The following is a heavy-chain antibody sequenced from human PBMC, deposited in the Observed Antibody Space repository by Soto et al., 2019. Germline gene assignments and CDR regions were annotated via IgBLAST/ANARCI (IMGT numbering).Heavy chain of an antibody. Sequence: ASVKVSCKASGYTFTSYYMHWVRQAPGQGLEWMGIINPSGGSTSYAQKFRGRVTMTRDTSTSTVYMELSSLRSEDTAVYYCARGTINVVVTAGEYFQHWGQGTLVTVSS. V-gene: IGHV1-46*01. CDR1: GYTFTSYY. J-gene: IGHJ1*01. CDR3: ARGTINVVVTAGEYFQH. D-gene: IGHD2-21*02. CDR2: INPSGGST.